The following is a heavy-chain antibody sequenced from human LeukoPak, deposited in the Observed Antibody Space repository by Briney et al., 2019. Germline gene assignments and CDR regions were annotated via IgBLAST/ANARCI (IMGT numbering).Heavy chain of an antibody. D-gene: IGHD5-18*01. V-gene: IGHV1-8*01. J-gene: IGHJ4*02. CDR2: MSPNSGNT. CDR1: GYTFSNYD. CDR3: ARASSYGTTPVFDY. Sequence: ASVKVSCKASGYTFSNYDINWVRQATGQGLEWMGWMSPNSGNTGYAQKFQGRVTMTRDTSTSTVYMELSSLRSEDTAVYYCARASSYGTTPVFDYWGQGTLVTVSS.